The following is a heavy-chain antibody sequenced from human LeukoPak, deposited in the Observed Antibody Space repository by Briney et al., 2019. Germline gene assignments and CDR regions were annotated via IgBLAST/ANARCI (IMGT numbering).Heavy chain of an antibody. CDR2: ISQSGTYI. CDR1: GFIFSGYS. J-gene: IGHJ4*02. D-gene: IGHD6-13*01. Sequence: GGSLRLSCAASGFIFSGYSMHWARQAPGKGLEWVSGISQSGTYIHHADSVKGRFTISRDNGNDSLSLQMKSLRADDTAVYYCARGGAASGPDYWGQGILVTVSS. CDR3: ARGGAASGPDY. V-gene: IGHV3-21*01.